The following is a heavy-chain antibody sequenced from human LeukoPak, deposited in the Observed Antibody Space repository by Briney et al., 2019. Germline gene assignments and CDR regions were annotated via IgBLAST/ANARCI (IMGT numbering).Heavy chain of an antibody. CDR2: INPNSGDT. CDR3: ARPKWLRSSSYAFDI. J-gene: IGHJ3*02. CDR1: GYTFTGYY. Sequence: ASVKVSCKASGYTFTGYYMHWVRQDPGQGLEWMGWINPNSGDTNYAQKFQGRVTTTRDTSISTAYMELSRLRSDDTAVYYCARPKWLRSSSYAFDIWGQGTMVTVSS. D-gene: IGHD5-12*01. V-gene: IGHV1-2*02.